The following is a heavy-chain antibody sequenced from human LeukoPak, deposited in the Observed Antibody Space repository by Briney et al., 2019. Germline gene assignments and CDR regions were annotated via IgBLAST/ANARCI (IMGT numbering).Heavy chain of an antibody. CDR2: IIPIFGTA. V-gene: IGHV1-69*13. Sequence: GASVKVPCKASGGTFSSYAISWVRQAPGQGLEWMGGIIPIFGTANYAQKFQGRVTITADESTSTAYMELSSLRSEDTAVYYCARDLSIAAPLLGRYYGMDVWGQGTTVTVSS. CDR3: ARDLSIAAPLLGRYYGMDV. J-gene: IGHJ6*02. D-gene: IGHD6-6*01. CDR1: GGTFSSYA.